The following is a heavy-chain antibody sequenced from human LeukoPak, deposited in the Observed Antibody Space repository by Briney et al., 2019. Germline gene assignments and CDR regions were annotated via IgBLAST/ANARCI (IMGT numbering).Heavy chain of an antibody. CDR3: ARVSGDHPYYYGMDV. Sequence: PGGSLRLSCAASGFTFSSHWMHWVRQAPGKGLVWVSRINSDGSSTSYADSVKGRFTISRDNAKNTLYLQMNSLRAEDTAVYYCARVSGDHPYYYGMDVWGQGTTVTVSS. D-gene: IGHD4-17*01. J-gene: IGHJ6*02. V-gene: IGHV3-74*01. CDR2: INSDGSST. CDR1: GFTFSSHW.